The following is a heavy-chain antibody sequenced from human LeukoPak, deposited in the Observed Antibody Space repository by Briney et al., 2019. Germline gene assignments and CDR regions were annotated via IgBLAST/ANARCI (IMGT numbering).Heavy chain of an antibody. V-gene: IGHV3-30*18. CDR1: GFTFSSYG. J-gene: IGHJ4*02. CDR2: ISYDGSNK. CDR3: AKVVRPPNTAMVTGRIDY. D-gene: IGHD5-18*01. Sequence: PGRSLRLSCAASGFTFSSYGMHWVRQAPGKGLEWVAVISYDGSNKYYADSVKGRFTISRDNSKNTLYLQMNSLRAEDTAVYYCAKVVRPPNTAMVTGRIDYWGQGTLVTVSS.